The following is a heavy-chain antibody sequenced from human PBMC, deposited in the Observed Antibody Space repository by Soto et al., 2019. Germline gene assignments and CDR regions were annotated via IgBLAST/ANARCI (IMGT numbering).Heavy chain of an antibody. D-gene: IGHD3-22*01. V-gene: IGHV1-69*06. J-gene: IGHJ3*02. CDR1: GGTFSSYA. CDR2: IIPIFGTA. CDR3: ARARLATMIVLPPDAFDI. Sequence: ASVKVSCKASGGTFSSYAISWVRQAPGQGLEWMGGIIPIFGTANYEQKFKGRVTITADKSTSTAYMELSSLRSEDTAVYYCARARLATMIVLPPDAFDIWGQGTMVTVSS.